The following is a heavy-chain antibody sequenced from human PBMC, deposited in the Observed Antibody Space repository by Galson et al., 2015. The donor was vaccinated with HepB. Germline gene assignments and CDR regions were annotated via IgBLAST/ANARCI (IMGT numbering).Heavy chain of an antibody. Sequence: SLRLSCAASGFTFSSYWMSWVRQAPGKGLEWVANIKQDGSEKYYVDSVKGRFTISRDNAKNSLYLQMNSLRAEDTAVYYCAMPKYYYDSSGYHFDYWGQGPLVTVSS. CDR3: AMPKYYYDSSGYHFDY. V-gene: IGHV3-7*03. D-gene: IGHD3-22*01. CDR1: GFTFSSYW. J-gene: IGHJ4*02. CDR2: IKQDGSEK.